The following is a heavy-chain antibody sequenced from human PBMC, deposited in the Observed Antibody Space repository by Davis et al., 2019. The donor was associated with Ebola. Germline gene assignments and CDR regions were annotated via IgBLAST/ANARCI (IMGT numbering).Heavy chain of an antibody. D-gene: IGHD3-9*01. V-gene: IGHV3-30*04. Sequence: GESLKISCAASGFTFSSYAMHWVRQAPGKGLEWVAVISYDGSNKYYADSVKGRFTISRDNSKNTLYLQMNSLRAEDTAVYYCARVVVDYYFDYWGQGTLVTVSS. CDR3: ARVVVDYYFDY. CDR2: ISYDGSNK. CDR1: GFTFSSYA. J-gene: IGHJ4*02.